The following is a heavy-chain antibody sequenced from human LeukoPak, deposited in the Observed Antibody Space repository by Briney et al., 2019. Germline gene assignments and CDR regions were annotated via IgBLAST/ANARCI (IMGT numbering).Heavy chain of an antibody. D-gene: IGHD3-10*01. Sequence: PGGSLRLSCAASGFTFSNYGMHWVRQAPGKGLEWVAFIRYDGNNKYYADSVKGRFTISRDNSKNTLYLQMNSLRAEDTAVYYCATGNYYGSGSYYSWGQGTLVTVSS. CDR3: ATGNYYGSGSYYS. V-gene: IGHV3-30*02. J-gene: IGHJ4*02. CDR2: IRYDGNNK. CDR1: GFTFSNYG.